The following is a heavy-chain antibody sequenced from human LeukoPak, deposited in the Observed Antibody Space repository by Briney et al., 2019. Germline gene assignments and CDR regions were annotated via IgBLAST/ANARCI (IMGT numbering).Heavy chain of an antibody. CDR2: INQDGTAR. J-gene: IGHJ4*02. CDR1: GFTFTTYY. Sequence: PGGSLRLSCAASGFTFTTYYMFWVRQAPGKGLEWVAYINQDGTARDYVDFVKGRFTISRDNAKNSLSLQMNSLSAEDTAVYYCVVTTRSGSFDFWGQGTLVTVSS. V-gene: IGHV3-7*03. CDR3: VVTTRSGSFDF. D-gene: IGHD3-10*01.